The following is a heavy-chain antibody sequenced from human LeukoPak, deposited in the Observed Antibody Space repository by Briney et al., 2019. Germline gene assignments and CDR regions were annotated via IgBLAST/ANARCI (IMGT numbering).Heavy chain of an antibody. V-gene: IGHV1-69*01. D-gene: IGHD5-24*01. J-gene: IGHJ4*02. CDR2: IIPIFGTA. CDR1: GGTFRSYA. CDR3: AREMGERDGSNDY. Sequence: ASVEVSCKASGGTFRSYAISWVRQAPGQGLEWMGGIIPIFGTANYAQKFQGRVTITADESTSTAYMELSSLRSEDTAVYYCAREMGERDGSNDYWGQGTLVTVSS.